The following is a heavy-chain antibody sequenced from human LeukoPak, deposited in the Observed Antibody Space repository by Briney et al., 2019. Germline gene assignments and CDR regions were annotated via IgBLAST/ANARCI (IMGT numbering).Heavy chain of an antibody. CDR1: GFTFSSYA. CDR2: ISGSGGST. CDR3: ARDLVQQGDWFDP. J-gene: IGHJ5*02. Sequence: GGSLRLSCAASGFTFSSYAMSWVRQAPGKGLEWVSAISGSGGSTYYADSVRGRFTISRDNSKNSLYLQMNSLRAEDTAVYYCARDLVQQGDWFDPWGQGTLVTVSS. D-gene: IGHD3-10*01. V-gene: IGHV3-23*01.